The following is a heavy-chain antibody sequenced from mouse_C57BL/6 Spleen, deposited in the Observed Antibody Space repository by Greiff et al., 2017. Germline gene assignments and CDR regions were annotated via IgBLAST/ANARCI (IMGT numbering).Heavy chain of an antibody. D-gene: IGHD2-1*01. Sequence: EVHLVESGEGLVKPGGSLKLSCAASGFTFSSYAMSWVRQTPEKRLEWVAYISSGGDYIYYADTVKGRFTISIDNARNTLYLPMSSLKSEDTAMYYCTRVMIYYGAMDYWGQGTSVTVSS. V-gene: IGHV5-9-1*02. CDR3: TRVMIYYGAMDY. J-gene: IGHJ4*01. CDR2: ISSGGDYI. CDR1: GFTFSSYA.